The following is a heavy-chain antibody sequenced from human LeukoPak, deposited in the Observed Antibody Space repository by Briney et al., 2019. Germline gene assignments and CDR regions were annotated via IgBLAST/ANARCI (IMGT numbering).Heavy chain of an antibody. Sequence: ASVKVSCKASGGTFSSYAISWVRQAPGQGLEWMGGIIPIFGTANYAQKFQGRVTITTDESTSTAYMELSSLRSEDTAVYYCARDHCTNGVCYAFDIWGQGTMVTVSS. CDR2: IIPIFGTA. J-gene: IGHJ3*02. D-gene: IGHD2-8*01. V-gene: IGHV1-69*05. CDR3: ARDHCTNGVCYAFDI. CDR1: GGTFSSYA.